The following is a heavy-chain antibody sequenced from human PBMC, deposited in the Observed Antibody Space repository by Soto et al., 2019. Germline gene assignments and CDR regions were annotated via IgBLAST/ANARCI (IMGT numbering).Heavy chain of an antibody. Sequence: QLQRQESGPGLVKPSETLSLTCTVSGGSISSSSYYWGWIRQPPGKGLEWIGSIYYSGSTYYNPSLKSRVTISVDTSKNQFSLKLSSVTAADTAVYYCARRGGVGATTYDYWGQGTLVTVSS. CDR1: GGSISSSSYY. CDR3: ARRGGVGATTYDY. D-gene: IGHD1-26*01. CDR2: IYYSGST. J-gene: IGHJ4*02. V-gene: IGHV4-39*01.